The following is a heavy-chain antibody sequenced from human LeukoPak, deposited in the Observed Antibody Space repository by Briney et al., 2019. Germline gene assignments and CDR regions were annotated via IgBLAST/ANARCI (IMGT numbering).Heavy chain of an antibody. CDR1: GFTFSSYA. D-gene: IGHD3-22*01. V-gene: IGHV3-23*01. J-gene: IGHJ6*02. CDR2: ISGSGGST. CDR3: AKDFPRFSAYDSSGYEYYYYYGMDV. Sequence: GGSLRLSCAASGFTFSSYAMSWVRQAPGKGLERVSAISGSGGSTYYADSVKGRFTISRDNSKNTLYLQMNSLRAEDTAVYYCAKDFPRFSAYDSSGYEYYYYYGMDVWGQGTTVTVSS.